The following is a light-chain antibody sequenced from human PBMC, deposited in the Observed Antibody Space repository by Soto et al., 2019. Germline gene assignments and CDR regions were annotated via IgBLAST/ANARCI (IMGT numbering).Light chain of an antibody. CDR3: QQRYNWPRIT. CDR1: QGVSSN. J-gene: IGKJ5*01. Sequence: EIVLTQSPGTLSLSPGERATLSCRASQGVSSNLAWYQQKPGQAPRLLIYGASTRATGIPARFSGSGSGTDFTLTISSLEPEDFAVYYCQQRYNWPRITFGQGTRLE. V-gene: IGKV3-11*01. CDR2: GAS.